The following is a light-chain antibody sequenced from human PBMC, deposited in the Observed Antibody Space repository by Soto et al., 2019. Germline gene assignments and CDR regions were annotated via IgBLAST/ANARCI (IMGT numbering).Light chain of an antibody. V-gene: IGKV3-20*01. CDR3: QQYGSSPRT. Sequence: EIVMTQSPATLSVSPWERATLSCRASQRISSSLAWYQQKPGQAPRLLIYGAFKRATGIPDRFSGSGSGTDFTLTISRMEPEDFAVYCCQQYGSSPRTFGQGTKVDIK. CDR2: GAF. J-gene: IGKJ1*01. CDR1: QRISSS.